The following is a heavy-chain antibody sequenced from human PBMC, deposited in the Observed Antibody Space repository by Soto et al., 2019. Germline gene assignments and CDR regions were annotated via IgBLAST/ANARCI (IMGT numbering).Heavy chain of an antibody. Sequence: SETLSLTCTVSGGSISSYYWSCIRQPPGKGLEWIGYIYYSGSTNYNPSLKSRVTISVDTSKNQFSLKLSSVTAADTAVYYCARDWSAAGTRVVEGWFDPWGQGTLVTVSS. J-gene: IGHJ5*02. CDR3: ARDWSAAGTRVVEGWFDP. CDR2: IYYSGST. V-gene: IGHV4-59*01. D-gene: IGHD6-13*01. CDR1: GGSISSYY.